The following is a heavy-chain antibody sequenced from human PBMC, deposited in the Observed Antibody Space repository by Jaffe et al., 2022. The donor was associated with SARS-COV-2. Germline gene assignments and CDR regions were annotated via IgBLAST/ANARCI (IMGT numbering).Heavy chain of an antibody. CDR1: GYTFSGHG. CDR2: IWYDGSKK. J-gene: IGHJ4*02. CDR3: ARLLGSGWGMLDY. D-gene: IGHD6-19*01. Sequence: QVQLVESGGGVVQPGESVTLSCAASGYTFSGHGMHWVRQAPGKGLEWVALIWYDGSKKFYADSVKGRFTVSRDNSRNTLYLQMNSLRVEDTAVYYCARLLGSGWGMLDYWGQGTLVTVSS. V-gene: IGHV3-33*01.